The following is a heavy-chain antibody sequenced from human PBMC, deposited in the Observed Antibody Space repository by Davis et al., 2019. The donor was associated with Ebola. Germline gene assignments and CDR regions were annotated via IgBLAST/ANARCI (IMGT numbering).Heavy chain of an antibody. CDR3: AREHSSSSSGGFDP. CDR2: INHSGST. D-gene: IGHD6-6*01. Sequence: MPSETLSLTCAVYGGSFSGYYWSWIRQPPGKGLEWIGEINHSGSTNYNPSLKSRVTISVDTSKNQFSLKLSSVTAADTAVYYFAREHSSSSSGGFDPWGQGTLVTVSS. CDR1: GGSFSGYY. V-gene: IGHV4-34*01. J-gene: IGHJ5*02.